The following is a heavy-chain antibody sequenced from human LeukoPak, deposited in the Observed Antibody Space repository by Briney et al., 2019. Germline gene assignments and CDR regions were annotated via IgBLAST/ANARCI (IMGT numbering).Heavy chain of an antibody. CDR2: IYSSGST. J-gene: IGHJ4*02. CDR3: ARGRFGLSLDY. Sequence: GGSLRLSCTASRFTVSSNYMSWVRQAPGKGLEWVSFIYSSGSTYYADSVRGRFTISRDNSNNTLYLQMNSLRVEDTAVYYCARGRFGLSLDYWGQGTLVTVSS. V-gene: IGHV3-66*01. CDR1: RFTVSSNY. D-gene: IGHD3-16*01.